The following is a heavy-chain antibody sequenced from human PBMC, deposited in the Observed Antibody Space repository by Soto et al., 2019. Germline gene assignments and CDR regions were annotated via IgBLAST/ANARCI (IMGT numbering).Heavy chain of an antibody. CDR2: IYPGDSDT. CDR1: GYSFVSYW. J-gene: IGHJ4*02. D-gene: IGHD2-21*01. V-gene: IGHV5-51*01. Sequence: EVQLVQSGAEVKKAGESLKISCQGFGYSFVSYWIAWVRQMPGKGLEWMGSIYPGDSDTTNSPSFQGQVTMSVEKSITTVYLQWSSLKASDTAMYYCARTDGYEIEYWGQGTLVTVSS. CDR3: ARTDGYEIEY.